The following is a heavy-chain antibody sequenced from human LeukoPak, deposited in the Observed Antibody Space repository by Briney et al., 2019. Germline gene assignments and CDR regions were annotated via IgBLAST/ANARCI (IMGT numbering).Heavy chain of an antibody. CDR1: GHSFTTNW. V-gene: IGHV5-51*01. D-gene: IGHD3-10*01. Sequence: GESLKISCQGSGHSFTTNWIAWVRQMPGKGLEWMGTIYPGDSDTRYSPSFRGQVTISADKSISTTYLQRSSLKASDTAMYYCARHYASGTYYNPLGYWGQGTLVTVSS. CDR3: ARHYASGTYYNPLGY. CDR2: IYPGDSDT. J-gene: IGHJ4*02.